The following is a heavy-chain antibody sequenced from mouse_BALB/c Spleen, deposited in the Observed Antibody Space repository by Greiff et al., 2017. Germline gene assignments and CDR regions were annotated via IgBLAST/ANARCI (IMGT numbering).Heavy chain of an antibody. CDR2: INPGSGGT. CDR3: ARSGGSGYVWFAY. Sequence: QVQLQQSGAELVRPGTSVKVSCKASGYAFTNYLIEWVKQRPGQGLEWIGVINPGSGGTNYNEKFKGKATLTADKSSSTAYMQLSSLTSDDSAVYFCARSGGSGYVWFAYWGQGTLVTVSA. D-gene: IGHD3-1*01. J-gene: IGHJ3*01. CDR1: GYAFTNYL. V-gene: IGHV1-54*01.